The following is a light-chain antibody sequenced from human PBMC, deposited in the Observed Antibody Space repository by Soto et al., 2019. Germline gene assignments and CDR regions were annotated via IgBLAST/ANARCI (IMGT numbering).Light chain of an antibody. J-gene: IGKJ1*01. CDR3: QQYYDWLTWT. V-gene: IGKV3-15*01. CDR1: QSISRN. CDR2: GAS. Sequence: EIVMTQSPATLSVSPGERATLSRRAGQSISRNLAWYQQKPGQAPRLLIYGASTRATGIPARFSGSGSGTDFTLTISSLQCDDFAIYYCQQYYDWLTWTFGQGTKVDIK.